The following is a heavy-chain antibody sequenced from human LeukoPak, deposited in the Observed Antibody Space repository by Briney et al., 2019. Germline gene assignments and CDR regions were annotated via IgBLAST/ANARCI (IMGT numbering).Heavy chain of an antibody. Sequence: PGGSLRLSCAASGVTFSSYWMSWVRQAPGKGLEWVANIKEDGSEKYYVDSVKGRFTISRDNAKNSLYLQMNSLRAEDTAVYYCARSLIAAAINDAFDIWGQGTMVTVSS. V-gene: IGHV3-7*03. CDR2: IKEDGSEK. D-gene: IGHD6-13*01. CDR1: GVTFSSYW. CDR3: ARSLIAAAINDAFDI. J-gene: IGHJ3*02.